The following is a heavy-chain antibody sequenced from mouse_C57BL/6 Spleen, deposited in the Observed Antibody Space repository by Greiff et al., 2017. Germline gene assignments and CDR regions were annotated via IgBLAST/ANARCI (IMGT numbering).Heavy chain of an antibody. CDR2: INPYNGGT. J-gene: IGHJ2*01. CDR1: GYTFTDYY. Sequence: EVQLQQSGPVLVKPGASVKMSCKASGYTFTDYYMNWVKQSHGKSLEWIGVINPYNGGTSYNQKFKGKATLTVDKSSSTAYMELNSLTSEDSAVYYCARRSRITTVVGGFDYWGQGTTLTVSS. V-gene: IGHV1-19*01. D-gene: IGHD1-1*01. CDR3: ARRSRITTVVGGFDY.